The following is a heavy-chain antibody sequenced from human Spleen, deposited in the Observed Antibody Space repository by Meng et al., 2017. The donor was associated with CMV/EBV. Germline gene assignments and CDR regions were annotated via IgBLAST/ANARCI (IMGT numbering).Heavy chain of an antibody. D-gene: IGHD3-16*01. CDR1: GFTFSNYG. J-gene: IGHJ4*02. CDR2: IRKDGNDK. V-gene: IGHV3-30*02. Sequence: GESLKISCAASGFTFSNYGIHWVRQAPGKGPEWLASIRKDGNDKHYSESVKGRFIISRDNSKNTLYLQMNSLTTEDTAVYYCARDRWGLNRGGSGPGDWGQGTLVTVSS. CDR3: ARDRWGLNRGGSGPGD.